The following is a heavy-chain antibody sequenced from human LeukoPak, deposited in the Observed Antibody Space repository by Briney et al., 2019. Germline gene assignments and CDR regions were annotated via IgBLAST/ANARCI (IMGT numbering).Heavy chain of an antibody. V-gene: IGHV4-59*01. Sequence: SETLSLTCTVSGGSISSYYWSWIRQPPGRGLEWIGYIYYSGSTNYNPSLKSRVTISVDTSRNQFSLKLSSVTAADTAVYYCAREPHSGSYQSYWYFDLWGRGTLVTVSS. CDR3: AREPHSGSYQSYWYFDL. CDR1: GGSISSYY. CDR2: IYYSGST. D-gene: IGHD1-26*01. J-gene: IGHJ2*01.